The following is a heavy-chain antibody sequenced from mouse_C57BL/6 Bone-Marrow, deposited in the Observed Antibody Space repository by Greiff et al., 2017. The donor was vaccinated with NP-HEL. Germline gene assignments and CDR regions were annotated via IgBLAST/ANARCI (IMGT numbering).Heavy chain of an antibody. CDR3: AGDRGY. J-gene: IGHJ3*01. CDR2: ITHSGET. Sequence: VQLVESGPGLVKPSQSLFLTCSITGFPITSGYYWIWIRQSPGKPLEWMGYITHSGETFYNPSLQSPISITRETSKNQFFLQLNSVTTEDTAMYYCAGDRGYWGQGTLVTVSA. V-gene: IGHV12-3*01. CDR1: GFPITSGYY.